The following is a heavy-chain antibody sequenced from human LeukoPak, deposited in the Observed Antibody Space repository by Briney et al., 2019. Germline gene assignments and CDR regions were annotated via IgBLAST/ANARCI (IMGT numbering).Heavy chain of an antibody. J-gene: IGHJ5*02. CDR2: IHYTGSA. V-gene: IGHV4-59*01. CDR3: ARGGYYGSGNDFRFDP. D-gene: IGHD3-10*01. Sequence: SETLSLTCTVSGGSISSYYWSWIRQPPGKGLECIGYIHYTGSANYNPSLKSRVTISVETSKNQFSLKLKSVTAADTAVYYCARGGYYGSGNDFRFDPWGQGTLVTVSS. CDR1: GGSISSYY.